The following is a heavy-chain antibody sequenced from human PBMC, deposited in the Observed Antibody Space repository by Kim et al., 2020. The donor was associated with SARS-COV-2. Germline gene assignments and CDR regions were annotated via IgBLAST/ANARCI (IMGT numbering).Heavy chain of an antibody. Sequence: SVKVSCKASGGTFSSYAISWVRQAPGQGLEWMGGIIPIFGTANYAQKFQGRVTITADESTSTAYMELSSLRSEDTAVYYCARALITMVRGVIITALDYWGQGTLVTVSS. CDR3: ARALITMVRGVIITALDY. CDR2: IIPIFGTA. J-gene: IGHJ4*02. D-gene: IGHD3-10*01. CDR1: GGTFSSYA. V-gene: IGHV1-69*13.